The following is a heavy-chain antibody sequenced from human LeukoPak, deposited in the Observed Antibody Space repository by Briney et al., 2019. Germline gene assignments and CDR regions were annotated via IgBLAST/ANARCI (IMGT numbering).Heavy chain of an antibody. J-gene: IGHJ4*02. CDR2: INHSGST. CDR3: VRGREMTRIGGHHSFDL. V-gene: IGHV4-34*01. CDR1: GGSFSGYY. D-gene: IGHD2-15*01. Sequence: SETLSLTCAVYGGSFSGYYWSWIRQPPGKGLEWIGEINHSGSTNYNPSLKSRVTISVDTSKNQFSLKLSSVTAADTAVYYRVRGREMTRIGGHHSFDLWGRGILVTVSS.